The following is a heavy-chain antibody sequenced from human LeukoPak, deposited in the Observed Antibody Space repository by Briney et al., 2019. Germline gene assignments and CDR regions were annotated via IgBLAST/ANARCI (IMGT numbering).Heavy chain of an antibody. CDR3: ARELDYYYYYMDV. CDR1: GFSFRTYS. D-gene: IGHD2-2*03. J-gene: IGHJ6*03. Sequence: GGSLRLSCAASGFSFRTYSMNWVRQAPGKGLEWISSISSGSSYIYYADSVKGRFTISRDNAKNSLYLQMNSLRAEDTALYYCARELDYYYYYMDVWGKGTTVTVSS. CDR2: ISSGSSYI. V-gene: IGHV3-21*04.